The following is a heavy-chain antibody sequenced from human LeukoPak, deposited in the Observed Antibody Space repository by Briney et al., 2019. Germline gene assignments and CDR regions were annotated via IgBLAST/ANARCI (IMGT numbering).Heavy chain of an antibody. V-gene: IGHV3-30*18. CDR2: ISYDGSNK. CDR3: AKDLLMITFGEPGY. J-gene: IGHJ4*02. D-gene: IGHD3-16*01. CDR1: GFTFSSYG. Sequence: GGSLRLSCAAFGFTFSSYGMHWVRQAPGKGLEWVAVISYDGSNKYYADSVKGRFTISRDNSKNTLYLQMNSLRAEDTAVYYCAKDLLMITFGEPGYWGQGTLVTVSS.